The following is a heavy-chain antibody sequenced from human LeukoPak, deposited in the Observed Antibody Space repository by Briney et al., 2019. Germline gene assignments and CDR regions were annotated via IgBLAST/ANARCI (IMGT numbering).Heavy chain of an antibody. Sequence: SETLSLTCTVSGGSISSSSYYWGWIRQPPGKGLEWTGSIYYSGSTYYNPSLKSRVTISVDTSKNQFSLKLSSVTAADTAVYYCARQSHDYGDTPPDYWGQGTLVTVSS. D-gene: IGHD4-17*01. CDR3: ARQSHDYGDTPPDY. CDR1: GGSISSSSYY. J-gene: IGHJ4*02. V-gene: IGHV4-39*01. CDR2: IYYSGST.